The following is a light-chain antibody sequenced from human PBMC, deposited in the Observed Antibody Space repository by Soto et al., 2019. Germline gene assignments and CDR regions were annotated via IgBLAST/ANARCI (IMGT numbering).Light chain of an antibody. V-gene: IGLV1-44*01. CDR2: NNN. CDR3: AAWDDSLNGVL. J-gene: IGLJ2*01. CDR1: SSSIGSNP. Sequence: QSVLTQPPSASGTPGQRVTISCSGSSSSIGSNPVHWYQQLPGTAPKLLVHNNNHRPSGVPDRSSGSKSGTSASLAISGLQSDDEADYYCAAWDDSLNGVLFGGGTKLTVL.